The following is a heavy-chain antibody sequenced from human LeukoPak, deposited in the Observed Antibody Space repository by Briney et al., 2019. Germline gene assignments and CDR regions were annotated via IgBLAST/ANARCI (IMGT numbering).Heavy chain of an antibody. CDR2: IYYSGST. Sequence: PSETLSLTCTVSGGCISSYYWSWIRRPPGKGLECIGYIYYSGSTNYNPSLKSRVTISVDTSKNQFSLKLSSVTAADTAVYYCARIEDIVATTGFDYWGQGTLVTVSS. J-gene: IGHJ4*02. CDR3: ARIEDIVATTGFDY. V-gene: IGHV4-59*08. CDR1: GGCISSYY. D-gene: IGHD5-12*01.